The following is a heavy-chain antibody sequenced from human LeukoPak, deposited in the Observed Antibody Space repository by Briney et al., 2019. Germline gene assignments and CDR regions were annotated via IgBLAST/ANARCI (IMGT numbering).Heavy chain of an antibody. CDR1: GFTFSSYA. V-gene: IGHV3-23*01. CDR2: ISGSDGST. D-gene: IGHD7-27*01. Sequence: PGGSLRLSCAASGFTFSSYAMSWVRQAPGKGLEWVSAISGSDGSTYYADSVKGRFTISRDNSKNTLYLQMNSLRAEDTAVYYCAKLPEHNWGSFDYWGQGTLVTVFS. J-gene: IGHJ4*02. CDR3: AKLPEHNWGSFDY.